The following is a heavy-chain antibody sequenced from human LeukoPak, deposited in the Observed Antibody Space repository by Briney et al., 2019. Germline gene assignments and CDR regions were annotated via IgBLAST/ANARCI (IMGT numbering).Heavy chain of an antibody. J-gene: IGHJ6*03. CDR1: GYSISSGYY. CDR3: ASSPRQLVGGDYYYYMDV. D-gene: IGHD6-6*01. V-gene: IGHV4-38-2*02. Sequence: SETLSLTCTVPGYSISSGYYWSWIRQPPGKGLEWIGGINHSGSTNYNPSLKSRVTISVDTSKNQFSLKLSSVTAADTAVYYCASSPRQLVGGDYYYYMDVWGKGTTVTVSS. CDR2: INHSGST.